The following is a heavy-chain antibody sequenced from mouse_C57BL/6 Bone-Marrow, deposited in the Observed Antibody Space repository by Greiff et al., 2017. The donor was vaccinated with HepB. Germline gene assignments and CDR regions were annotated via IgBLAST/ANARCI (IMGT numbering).Heavy chain of an antibody. J-gene: IGHJ3*01. CDR3: AREDYSNLAWFAY. CDR2: ISDGGSYT. V-gene: IGHV5-4*01. D-gene: IGHD2-5*01. CDR1: GFTFSSYA. Sequence: EVNVVESGGGLVKPGGSLKLSCAASGFTFSSYAMSWVRQTPEKRLEWVATISDGGSYTYYPDNVKGRFTISRDNAKNNLYLQMSHLKSEDTAMYYCAREDYSNLAWFAYWGQGTLVTVSA.